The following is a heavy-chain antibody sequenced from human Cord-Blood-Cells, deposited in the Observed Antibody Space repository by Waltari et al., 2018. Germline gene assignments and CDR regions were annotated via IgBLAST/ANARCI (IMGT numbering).Heavy chain of an antibody. CDR3: ASSPRYYDFWSGYYNWFDP. Sequence: QLQLQESGPGLVKPSETMSLTCTVSGGSISSSSYYWGWIRQPPGKGLEWIGSIYYSGSTYYNPSLKSRVTISVDTSKNQFSLKLSSVTAADTAVYYCASSPRYYDFWSGYYNWFDPWGQGTLVTVSS. D-gene: IGHD3-3*01. J-gene: IGHJ5*02. V-gene: IGHV4-39*01. CDR2: IYYSGST. CDR1: GGSISSSSYY.